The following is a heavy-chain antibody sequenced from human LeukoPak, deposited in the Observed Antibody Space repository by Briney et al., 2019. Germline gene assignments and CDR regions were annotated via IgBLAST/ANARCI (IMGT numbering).Heavy chain of an antibody. CDR1: GFTFSSYS. CDR3: ARGDFWSGYYRYFDY. Sequence: SGGPLRLSCAASGFTFSSYSMNWVRQAPGKGLEWVSSISSSSSYIYYADSVKGRFTISRDNAKNSLYLQMNSLRAEDTAVYYCARGDFWSGYYRYFDYWGQGTLVTVSS. D-gene: IGHD3-3*01. J-gene: IGHJ4*02. CDR2: ISSSSSYI. V-gene: IGHV3-21*01.